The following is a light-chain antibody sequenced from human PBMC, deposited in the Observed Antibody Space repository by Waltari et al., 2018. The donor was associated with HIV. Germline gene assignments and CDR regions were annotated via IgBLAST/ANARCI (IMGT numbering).Light chain of an antibody. CDR1: ASNIGSNY. CDR3: AAWDDNLSAVV. V-gene: IGLV1-47*01. CDR2: RDN. J-gene: IGLJ2*01. Sequence: QSVLTQPPSASGTPGQRVPLSCSGSASNIGSNYVCWFQQLPGTAPKLLIYRDNQRPSGIPDRFSGSRSGTSASLAISGLRAEDEADYYCAAWDDNLSAVVFGGRTKLTVL.